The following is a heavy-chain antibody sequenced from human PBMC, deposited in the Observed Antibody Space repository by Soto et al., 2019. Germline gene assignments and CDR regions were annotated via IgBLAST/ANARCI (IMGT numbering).Heavy chain of an antibody. Sequence: QVQLVESGGDVVQPGRSLRLSCAASGFPFSSSAMHWVRQAPGKGLEWVAVIWYDGSKQYYVDSVKGRFTISRDTSKSTLYLQMNSLRPEDTAVYYWARAPYYDRWYFDYWGQGTLVTVSS. CDR1: GFPFSSSA. CDR3: ARAPYYDRWYFDY. D-gene: IGHD3-16*01. J-gene: IGHJ4*02. V-gene: IGHV3-33*01. CDR2: IWYDGSKQ.